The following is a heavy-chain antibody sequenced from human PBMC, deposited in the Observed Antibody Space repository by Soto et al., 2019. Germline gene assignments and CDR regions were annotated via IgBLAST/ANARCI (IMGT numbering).Heavy chain of an antibody. CDR3: AKNQERELPRVIDF. CDR2: MSGSSSTT. D-gene: IGHD1-7*01. Sequence: EVRLLESGGGLVKPGGSVRLSCATSGLTFSNYAMSWGRQAPGGGLEWVSSMSGSSSTTYYADSVRGRFTISRDRSKNTLYLQMSSLRAEDTALYYCAKNQERELPRVIDFWGQGTLVTVSS. CDR1: GLTFSNYA. V-gene: IGHV3-23*01. J-gene: IGHJ4*02.